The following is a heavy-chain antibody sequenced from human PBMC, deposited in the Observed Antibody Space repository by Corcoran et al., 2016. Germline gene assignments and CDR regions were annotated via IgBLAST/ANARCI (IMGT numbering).Heavy chain of an antibody. J-gene: IGHJ4*02. D-gene: IGHD2-15*01. Sequence: QLQLQESGPGLVKPSETLSLTCTVSGGSISSSSYYWGWIRQPPGKGLEWIGSIYYSGSTYHNPSLKSRVTISIDTSKNQFSLRLSSVTAADTAVYYCARDHCSGGSCHWAFDYWGQGTLVTVSS. CDR1: GGSISSSSYY. CDR3: ARDHCSGGSCHWAFDY. CDR2: IYYSGST. V-gene: IGHV4-39*07.